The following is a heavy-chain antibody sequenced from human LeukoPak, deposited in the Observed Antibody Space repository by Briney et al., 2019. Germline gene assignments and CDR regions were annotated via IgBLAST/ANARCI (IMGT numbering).Heavy chain of an antibody. D-gene: IGHD3-3*01. CDR3: AMPYYDFWIGYYRFDY. CDR2: INPNSGGT. Sequence: ASVKVSCKASGYTFTGYYMHWVRQAPGQGLEWMGWINPNSGGTNYAQKFQGRVTMTRDTSISTAYMELSRLRSDDTAVYYCAMPYYDFWIGYYRFDYWGQGTLVTVSS. CDR1: GYTFTGYY. V-gene: IGHV1-2*02. J-gene: IGHJ4*02.